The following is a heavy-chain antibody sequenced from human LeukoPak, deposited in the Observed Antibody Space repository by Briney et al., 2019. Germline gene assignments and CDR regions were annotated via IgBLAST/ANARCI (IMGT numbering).Heavy chain of an antibody. CDR3: ARLRITMVRGVPPFDY. V-gene: IGHV1-2*02. J-gene: IGHJ4*02. D-gene: IGHD3-10*01. CDR2: INPNSGGT. CDR1: GYTFTGYY. Sequence: GASVKVSCKASGYTFTGYYMHWVRQAPGQGLEWMGWINPNSGGTNYAQKFQGRVTMTRDTSISTAYMELSRLRSDDTAVYYCARLRITMVRGVPPFDYWGQGTLVTVSS.